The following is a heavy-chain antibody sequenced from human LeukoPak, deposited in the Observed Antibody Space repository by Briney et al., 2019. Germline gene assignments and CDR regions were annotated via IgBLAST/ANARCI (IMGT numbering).Heavy chain of an antibody. CDR3: ARDRAAE. Sequence: ASVKVSCKASGYTFTSYQIHWVRQAPGQGPEWMGIINPSGGSTRYAQKFQGRVTMTRDTSTSTVYVELSSLTSEDTAVYYCARDRAAEWGQGTLVTVSS. V-gene: IGHV1-46*01. CDR1: GYTFTSYQ. CDR2: INPSGGST. J-gene: IGHJ4*02. D-gene: IGHD5-24*01.